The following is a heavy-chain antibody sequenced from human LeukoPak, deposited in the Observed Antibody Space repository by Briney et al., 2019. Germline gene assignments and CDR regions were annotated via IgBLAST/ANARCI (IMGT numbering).Heavy chain of an antibody. D-gene: IGHD6-6*01. CDR3: ARGWQQLVYLDV. J-gene: IGHJ6*02. V-gene: IGHV4-31*03. Sequence: PSETLSLTCTVSGGSISSGGYYWRWIRQHPGKGLEWIGYIYYSGNTQYNPSLKSRLTISVDTSKNQFSLKLSSLTAADTAVYYCARGWQQLVYLDVWGQGTTVTVSS. CDR1: GGSISSGGYY. CDR2: IYYSGNT.